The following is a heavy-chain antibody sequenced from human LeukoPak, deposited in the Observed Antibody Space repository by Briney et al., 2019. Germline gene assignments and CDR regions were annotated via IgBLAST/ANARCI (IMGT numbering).Heavy chain of an antibody. V-gene: IGHV4-59*01. CDR3: ERGGYDFWSGYGKFDY. Sequence: SETLSLTCTVSGGSISSYYWSWIRQPPGKGLEWIGYIYYRGSINYNPSLKSRVTISVDTSKNQFSLKLSSVTAADTAVYYCERGGYDFWSGYGKFDYWGQGTLVTVSS. CDR2: IYYRGSI. D-gene: IGHD3-3*01. J-gene: IGHJ4*02. CDR1: GGSISSYY.